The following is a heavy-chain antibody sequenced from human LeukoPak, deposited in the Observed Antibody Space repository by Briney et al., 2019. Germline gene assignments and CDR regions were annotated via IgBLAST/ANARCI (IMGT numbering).Heavy chain of an antibody. Sequence: GGSLRLSCTASGFTFSAFAMMWVRQAPGRGPQGIAAIRGGGAGAFYAGSVMGRFTISKDNSRVMLVLQMNDLRAEYTAVYYCARDPNGDYVGAFDMWGPGTIVTVSS. J-gene: IGHJ3*02. V-gene: IGHV3-23*01. D-gene: IGHD4-17*01. CDR3: ARDPNGDYVGAFDM. CDR1: GFTFSAFA. CDR2: IRGGGAGA.